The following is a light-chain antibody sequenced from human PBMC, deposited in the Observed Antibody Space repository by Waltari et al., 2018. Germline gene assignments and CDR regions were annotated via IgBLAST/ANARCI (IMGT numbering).Light chain of an antibody. CDR3: QQYNSAPWT. CDR2: EAS. Sequence: DIRMTQSPSSLSASVGDRVTITCRASQGISSWLVWYQQKPGQDHKLLIYEASTLQSGVPSRFSGSGSGTDFSLTISSLQPEDFATYYCQQYNSAPWTFGPGTKVEIK. CDR1: QGISSW. V-gene: IGKV1-5*03. J-gene: IGKJ1*01.